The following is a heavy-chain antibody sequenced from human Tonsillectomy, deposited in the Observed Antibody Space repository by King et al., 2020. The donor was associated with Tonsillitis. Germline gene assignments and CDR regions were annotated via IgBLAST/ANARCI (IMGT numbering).Heavy chain of an antibody. CDR1: GGSISSYY. V-gene: IGHV4-59*01. D-gene: IGHD3-10*01. CDR3: PRVSSPQNTMDPHYYYYYMDV. J-gene: IGHJ6*03. Sequence: QLQESGPGLVKPSETLSLTCTVSGGSISSYYWSWIRQPPGKGLEWIGYVYYSGSTHYNPSLKSRVTISVDTSKNQFSLKLSSVTAADTAVYFCPRVSSPQNTMDPHYYYYYMDVWGKGTTVTVSS. CDR2: VYYSGST.